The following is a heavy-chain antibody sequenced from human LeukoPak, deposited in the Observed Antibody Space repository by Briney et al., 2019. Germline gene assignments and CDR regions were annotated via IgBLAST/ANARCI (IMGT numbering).Heavy chain of an antibody. V-gene: IGHV4-39*07. J-gene: IGHJ5*02. CDR1: GGSISSSSYY. CDR2: IYYSGST. Sequence: PSETLSLTCTVSGGSISSSSYYWGWIRQPPGKGLEWIGSIYYSGSTYYNPSLKSRVTISVDTSKNQFSLKLSSVTAADTAVYYCARVPASTGYSSSWYWGGSYYRNWFDPWGQGTLVTVSS. D-gene: IGHD6-13*01. CDR3: ARVPASTGYSSSWYWGGSYYRNWFDP.